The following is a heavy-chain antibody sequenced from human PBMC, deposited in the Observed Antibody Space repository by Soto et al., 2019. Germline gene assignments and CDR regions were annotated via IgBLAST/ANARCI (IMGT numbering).Heavy chain of an antibody. CDR1: GCTFSRYS. Sequence: GGSLRLSCAASGCTFSRYSMNWVRQAPGKGLEWVSYISSSSSSIYYADSVKGRFTISRDNAKNSLYLQMNSLRAEDTAVYYCAREGYCSSTSCSVDAFDIWGQGTMVTVSS. CDR3: AREGYCSSTSCSVDAFDI. D-gene: IGHD2-2*01. V-gene: IGHV3-48*01. J-gene: IGHJ3*02. CDR2: ISSSSSSI.